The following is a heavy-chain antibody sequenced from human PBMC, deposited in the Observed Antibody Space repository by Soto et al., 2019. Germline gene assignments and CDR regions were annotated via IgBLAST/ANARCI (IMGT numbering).Heavy chain of an antibody. Sequence: ASVKVSCKASGYTFTSYAMHWVRQAPGQRLEWMGWINAGNGNTKYSQKFQGRVTITRDTSASTAYMELSSLRSEDTAVYYCARAPLAVAGSYYFDYWGQGTLVTVSS. V-gene: IGHV1-3*01. J-gene: IGHJ4*02. CDR1: GYTFTSYA. CDR2: INAGNGNT. D-gene: IGHD6-19*01. CDR3: ARAPLAVAGSYYFDY.